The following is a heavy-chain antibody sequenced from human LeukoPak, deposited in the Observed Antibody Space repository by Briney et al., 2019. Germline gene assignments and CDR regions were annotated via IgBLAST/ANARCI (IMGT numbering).Heavy chain of an antibody. J-gene: IGHJ1*01. CDR1: GGSISSYY. Sequence: PSETLSLTCTVSGGSISSYYWSWIRQPAGKGLEWIGRIYTSGSTNYNPSLKSRVTMSVDTSKNQFSLKPSSVTAADTAVYYCARTYYYDSSGYGYFQHWGQGTLVTVSS. CDR3: ARTYYYDSSGYGYFQH. CDR2: IYTSGST. D-gene: IGHD3-22*01. V-gene: IGHV4-4*07.